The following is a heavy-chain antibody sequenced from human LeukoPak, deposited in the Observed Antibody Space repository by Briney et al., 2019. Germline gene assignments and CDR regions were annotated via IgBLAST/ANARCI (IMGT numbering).Heavy chain of an antibody. CDR3: AREARGTYNWFDP. CDR2: TYYRAKWYN. CDR1: GDSVSNNIAA. V-gene: IGHV6-1*01. D-gene: IGHD6-25*01. J-gene: IGHJ5*02. Sequence: SQTLSLTCALSGDSVSNNIAAWNWIRQSPSRGLEWLGRTYYRAKWYNDYAVSVKGRLTVKPDTSKNQFSLQLNSVTPEDTAVYYCAREARGTYNWFDPWGQGTLVTVSS.